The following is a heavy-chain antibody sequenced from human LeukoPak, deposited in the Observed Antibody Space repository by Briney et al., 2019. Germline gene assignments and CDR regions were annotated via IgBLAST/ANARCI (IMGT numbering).Heavy chain of an antibody. CDR1: GFTFSSYE. V-gene: IGHV3-48*03. D-gene: IGHD3-10*02. CDR2: ISSSGSTI. J-gene: IGHJ6*04. Sequence: GGSLRLSCAASGFTFSSYEMNWVRQAPGRGLEWVSYISSSGSTIYYADSVKGRFTISRDNAKDSLYLQMNSLRAEDTAVYYCAELGITMIGGVWGKGTTVTISS. CDR3: AELGITMIGGV.